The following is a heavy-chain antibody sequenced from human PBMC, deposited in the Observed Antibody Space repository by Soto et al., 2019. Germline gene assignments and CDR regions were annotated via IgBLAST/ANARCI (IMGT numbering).Heavy chain of an antibody. CDR1: GASISSTSYY. J-gene: IGHJ5*02. V-gene: IGHV4-39*07. D-gene: IGHD2-15*01. Sequence: SETLSLTCTVSGASISSTSYYWGWIRQPPGKGLEWIGSIYYSGSTYYNPSLKSRVTISVDTSKNQFSLKLSSVTAADTAVYYCARVEDRHWFDPWGQGTLVTVSS. CDR2: IYYSGST. CDR3: ARVEDRHWFDP.